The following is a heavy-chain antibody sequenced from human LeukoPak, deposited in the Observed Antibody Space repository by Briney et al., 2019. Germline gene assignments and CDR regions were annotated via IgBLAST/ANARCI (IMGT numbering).Heavy chain of an antibody. CDR2: ISGSGGST. D-gene: IGHD6-19*01. CDR3: ANIAVAGTGSAPADYFDY. CDR1: GFTFSSYA. Sequence: GSLRLSCAASGFTFSSYAMSWVRQAPGKGLEWVSAISGSGGSTYYADSVKGRFTISRDNSKNTLYLQMNSLRAEDTAVYYCANIAVAGTGSAPADYFDYWGQGTLVTVSS. J-gene: IGHJ4*02. V-gene: IGHV3-23*01.